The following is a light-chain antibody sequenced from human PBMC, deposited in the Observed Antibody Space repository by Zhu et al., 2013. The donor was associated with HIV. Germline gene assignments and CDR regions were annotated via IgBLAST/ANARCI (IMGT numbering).Light chain of an antibody. CDR3: QQYNSYSLT. J-gene: IGKJ4*01. CDR1: QSLGNTY. Sequence: TQSPGTLSLSPGERATLSCRASQSLGNTYLAWYQQKSGGAPKLLIYTASTLESGVPSRFSGSGSGTEFTLTISSLQPDDFATYYCQQYNSYSLTFGGGTKVEVK. CDR2: TAS. V-gene: IGKV1-5*01.